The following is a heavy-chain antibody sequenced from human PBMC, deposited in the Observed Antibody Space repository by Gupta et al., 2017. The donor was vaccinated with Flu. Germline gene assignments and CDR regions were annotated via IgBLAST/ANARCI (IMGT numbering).Heavy chain of an antibody. D-gene: IGHD6-19*01. Sequence: VQRGESAGALVQPGDCLRLSCRRPGFTFSNHAMSWVRQAPGRGLGWVAGITNRGTDTFYTSSGQGRFNISRDTWDDPLFLQIRSLSNADTAVYFCVKATDRYHIGWTLPHSDSWGRGTQVSVSS. V-gene: IGHV3-23*04. CDR3: VKATDRYHIGWTLPHSDS. J-gene: IGHJ2*01. CDR2: ITNRGTDT. CDR1: GFTFSNHA.